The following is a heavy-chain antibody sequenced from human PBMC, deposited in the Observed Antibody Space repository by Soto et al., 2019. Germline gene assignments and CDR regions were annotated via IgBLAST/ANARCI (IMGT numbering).Heavy chain of an antibody. Sequence: SVKVSCKASGGTFSSYAISWVRQAPGQGLEWMGGIIPIFGTANYAQKFQGRVTITADESTSTAYMELSSLRSEDTAVYYCARRPYYDILTGYYNWGQGTLVTVSS. V-gene: IGHV1-69*13. D-gene: IGHD3-9*01. J-gene: IGHJ4*02. CDR3: ARRPYYDILTGYYN. CDR1: GGTFSSYA. CDR2: IIPIFGTA.